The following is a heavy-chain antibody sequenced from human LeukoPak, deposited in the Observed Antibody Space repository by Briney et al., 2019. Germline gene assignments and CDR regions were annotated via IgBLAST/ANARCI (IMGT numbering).Heavy chain of an antibody. CDR3: VRDDSSGRYYLDS. V-gene: IGHV3-48*04. Sequence: GGSLRLSCAASGFTFSSYSMNWVRQAPGKGLEWVSYISSSSSTIYYADSVKGRFTIFRDNAKNSLYLQMNSLRAEDTAVYYCVRDDSSGRYYLDSWGQGTLVTVSS. CDR2: ISSSSSTI. D-gene: IGHD3-22*01. J-gene: IGHJ4*02. CDR1: GFTFSSYS.